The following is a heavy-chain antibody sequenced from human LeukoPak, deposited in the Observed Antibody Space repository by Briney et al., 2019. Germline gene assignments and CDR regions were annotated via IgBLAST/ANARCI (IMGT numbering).Heavy chain of an antibody. CDR1: GYSFTGYY. D-gene: IGHD1-26*01. Sequence: ASVKVSCKASGYSFTGYYMHWVRQAPGQGLEWMGRINTNSGGTNNAQKFQGRVTMTRDTSISTAYMELSRLRSDDTAVYYCARRGPPAYSGSYYVDYWGQGTPVTVSS. J-gene: IGHJ4*02. V-gene: IGHV1-2*06. CDR3: ARRGPPAYSGSYYVDY. CDR2: INTNSGGT.